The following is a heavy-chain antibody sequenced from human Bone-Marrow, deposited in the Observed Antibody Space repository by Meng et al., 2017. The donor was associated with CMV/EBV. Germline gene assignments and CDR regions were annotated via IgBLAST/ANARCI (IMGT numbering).Heavy chain of an antibody. Sequence: ASVKVSCKASGYTFTGYYMHWVRQAPGQGLEWMGWINPNSGGTHYAQKFQGRVTMTRDTSISTPYMELSRLRSDDTAVYYCARGTSLFGVDLYYYYGMDVWGQGNTVTVSS. CDR2: INPNSGGT. CDR1: GYTFTGYY. J-gene: IGHJ6*02. V-gene: IGHV1-2*02. CDR3: ARGTSLFGVDLYYYYGMDV. D-gene: IGHD3-3*01.